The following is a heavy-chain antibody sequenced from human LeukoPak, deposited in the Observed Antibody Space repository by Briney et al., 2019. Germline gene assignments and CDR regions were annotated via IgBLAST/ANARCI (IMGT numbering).Heavy chain of an antibody. CDR3: ARGAGFCSGGSCYPQLFYFDY. D-gene: IGHD2-15*01. J-gene: IGHJ4*02. CDR1: AGSISSHY. Sequence: ETLSLTCTVSAGSISSHYWSWIRQPPGKGLEWIGYIYYSESTTYNPSLKSRVTMSVDTAKTQFSLKLTSVTAADTAVYYCARGAGFCSGGSCYPQLFYFDYWGQGALVTVSS. V-gene: IGHV4-59*11. CDR2: IYYSEST.